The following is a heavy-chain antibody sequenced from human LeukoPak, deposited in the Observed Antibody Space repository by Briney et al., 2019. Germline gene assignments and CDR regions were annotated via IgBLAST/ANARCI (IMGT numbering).Heavy chain of an antibody. CDR2: IRYEGSNK. CDR3: AKDPRVVVPAAISYYFDY. V-gene: IGHV3-30*02. J-gene: IGHJ4*02. Sequence: QPGGSLRLSCAASGFTFSSYGMHWVRQAPGKRLEWVAFIRYEGSNKYYADSVKGRFTIHRDNPKNTLYLQMNSLRAEDTAVYYCAKDPRVVVPAAISYYFDYWGQGTLVTVST. CDR1: GFTFSSYG. D-gene: IGHD2-2*02.